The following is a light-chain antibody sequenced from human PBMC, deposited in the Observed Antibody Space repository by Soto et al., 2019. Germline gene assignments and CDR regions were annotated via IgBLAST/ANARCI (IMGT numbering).Light chain of an antibody. J-gene: IGKJ4*01. CDR2: GAS. Sequence: DIGLTQSPAPLSLSTGETATLSCRAIQRVTSSYLAWYQQKPGQAPRLLIYGASSRATGIPDRFSGSGSGTDFTLTISRLEPEDFAVYYCQQHGSSLALTFGGGTKVDIK. V-gene: IGKV3-20*01. CDR1: QRVTSSY. CDR3: QQHGSSLALT.